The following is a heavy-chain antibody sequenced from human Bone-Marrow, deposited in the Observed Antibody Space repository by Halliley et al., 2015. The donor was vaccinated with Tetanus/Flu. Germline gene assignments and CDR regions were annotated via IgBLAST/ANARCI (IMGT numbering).Heavy chain of an antibody. J-gene: IGHJ4*02. V-gene: IGHV1-18*01. D-gene: IGHD1-26*01. Sequence: WMGWISNYSGQTKYVEKFQGRVTMSTDTSTRTAYMEVRSLRSDDTAMYYCARDRGYSGTDDFDYWGQGTLVTVSS. CDR2: ISNYSGQT. CDR3: ARDRGYSGTDDFDY.